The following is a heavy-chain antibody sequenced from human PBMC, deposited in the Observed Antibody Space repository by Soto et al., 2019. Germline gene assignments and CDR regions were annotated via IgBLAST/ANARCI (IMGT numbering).Heavy chain of an antibody. J-gene: IGHJ5*02. D-gene: IGHD2-8*01. CDR3: ARGLGYCTNGVCYNWFDP. V-gene: IGHV1-8*01. Sequence: GASVKVSRKASGYTFTSYDINWVRQATGQGLEWMGWMNPNSGNTGYAQKFQGRVTMTRNTSISTAYMELSSLRSEDTAVYYCARGLGYCTNGVCYNWFDPWGQGTLVTVSS. CDR2: MNPNSGNT. CDR1: GYTFTSYD.